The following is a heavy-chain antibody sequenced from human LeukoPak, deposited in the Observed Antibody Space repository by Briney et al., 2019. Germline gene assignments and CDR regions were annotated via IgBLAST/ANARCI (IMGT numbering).Heavy chain of an antibody. V-gene: IGHV4-31*03. CDR2: IYYSGST. J-gene: IGHJ4*02. D-gene: IGHD5-24*01. CDR3: ARAVEGRVDY. CDR1: GGSISSGGYY. Sequence: SQTLSLTCTVSGGSISSGGYYWSWIRQHPGKGLEWIGYIYYSGSTYYNPSLKSRVTISVDTSKTQFSLKLSSVTAADTAVYYCARAVEGRVDYWGQGTLVTVSS.